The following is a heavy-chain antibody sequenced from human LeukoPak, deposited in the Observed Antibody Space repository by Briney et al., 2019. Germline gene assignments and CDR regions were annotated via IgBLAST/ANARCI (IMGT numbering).Heavy chain of an antibody. CDR3: ARSYYYDSSGYIYYFDY. V-gene: IGHV4-34*01. CDR1: GGSFSGYY. D-gene: IGHD3-22*01. Sequence: SETLSLTCAVYGGSFSGYYWSWIRQPPGKGLEWIGEINHSGSTNYNPSLKSRVTISVDTSKNQFSPKLSSVTAADTAVYYCARSYYYDSSGYIYYFDYWGQGTLVTVSS. J-gene: IGHJ4*02. CDR2: INHSGST.